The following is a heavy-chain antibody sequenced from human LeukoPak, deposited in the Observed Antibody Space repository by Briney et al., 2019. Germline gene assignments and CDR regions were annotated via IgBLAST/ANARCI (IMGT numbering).Heavy chain of an antibody. CDR1: GFSLSTSGMC. D-gene: IGHD3-9*01. V-gene: IGHV2-70*11. Sequence: GPTLVNPTQTLTLTCTFSGFSLSTSGMCVSWIRQPPGKALEWLARIDWDDDKYYSTSLKTRLTISKDTSKNQVVLTMTNMDPVDTATYYCARISRYYDILTGYYNVGGFDYWGQGTLVTVSS. CDR2: IDWDDDK. J-gene: IGHJ4*02. CDR3: ARISRYYDILTGYYNVGGFDY.